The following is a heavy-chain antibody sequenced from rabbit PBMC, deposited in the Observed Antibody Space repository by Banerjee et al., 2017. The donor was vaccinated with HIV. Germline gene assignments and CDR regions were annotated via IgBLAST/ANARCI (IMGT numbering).Heavy chain of an antibody. V-gene: IGHV1S40*01. D-gene: IGHD1-1*01. CDR3: ASHSGYPQYFNL. J-gene: IGHJ4*01. Sequence: QQLVESGGGLVKPGASLTLTCTASGFSFSSGYDMCWVRQAPGKGLEWIACIYTVNNDFIYYASWVNGRFTISLDNAQNTVFLQMTSLTAADTATYFCASHSGYPQYFNLWGQGTLVTVS. CDR2: IYTVNNDFI. CDR1: GFSFSSGYD.